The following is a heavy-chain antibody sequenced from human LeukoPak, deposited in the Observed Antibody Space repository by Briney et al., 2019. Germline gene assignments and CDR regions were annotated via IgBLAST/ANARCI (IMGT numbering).Heavy chain of an antibody. Sequence: SETLSLTCAVSGASISSSNYYWGWVRQSPGKGLEWIGNIYSSGNTYYNASLKSRVTMYIDTSKNQFSLKLSSVTAADTAVYYCARGGGYFLIDAFDIWGLGTMVTVSS. CDR1: GASISSSNYY. D-gene: IGHD3-22*01. CDR3: ARGGGYFLIDAFDI. J-gene: IGHJ3*02. CDR2: IYSSGNT. V-gene: IGHV4-39*07.